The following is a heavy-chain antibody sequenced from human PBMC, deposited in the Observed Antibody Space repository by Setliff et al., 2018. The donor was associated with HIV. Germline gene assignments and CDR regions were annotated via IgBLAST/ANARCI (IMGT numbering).Heavy chain of an antibody. J-gene: IGHJ5*02. CDR2: IDDSGNT. Sequence: PSETLSLTRIVSGGSLSSYSWSWIRQPPGKGLEWIGYIDDSGNTNYNPSLKSRVTMSVDTSKNQFSLKLSSVTAADTAVYFCARGRYTPGPWGHGTLVTVSS. CDR1: GGSLSSYS. D-gene: IGHD2-2*02. CDR3: ARGRYTPGP. V-gene: IGHV4-59*01.